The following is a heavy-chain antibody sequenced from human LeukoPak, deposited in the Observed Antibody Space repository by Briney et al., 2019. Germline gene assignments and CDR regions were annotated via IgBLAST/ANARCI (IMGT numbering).Heavy chain of an antibody. J-gene: IGHJ4*02. V-gene: IGHV3-20*04. CDR2: FTWSGGRT. Sequence: GGSLRLSCAASGFPFDDYGKSWVRHAPGKGLEGVSDFTWSGGRTGYADSVKGRFTISSDSARDFLYLQMNSLRAGDTAFYYCARAFRYSTSSRTFDYWGQGTLVTVSS. D-gene: IGHD6-6*01. CDR1: GFPFDDYG. CDR3: ARAFRYSTSSRTFDY.